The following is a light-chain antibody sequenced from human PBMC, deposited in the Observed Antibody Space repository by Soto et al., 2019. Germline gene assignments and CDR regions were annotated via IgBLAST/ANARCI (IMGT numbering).Light chain of an antibody. J-gene: IGLJ1*01. V-gene: IGLV2-14*01. CDR2: EVS. CDR3: SSSTSSRRV. Sequence: QSVLTQPASVSGSPGQSITISCTGTSSDVGGYNYVSWYQQHPGKAPKLMIYEVSNRPSGVSNRFSGSKSGNTASLTISGLQAEDEADYYCSSSTSSRRVFGTGTKVTVL. CDR1: SSDVGGYNY.